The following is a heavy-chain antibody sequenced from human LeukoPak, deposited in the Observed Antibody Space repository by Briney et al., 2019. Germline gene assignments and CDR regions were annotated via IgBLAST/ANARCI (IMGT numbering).Heavy chain of an antibody. CDR2: MFPGWGA. CDR1: GASIGDSY. J-gene: IGHJ4*02. CDR3: VRDSPRTSGLLDY. D-gene: IGHD5-12*01. V-gene: IGHV4-4*07. Sequence: SETPSLTCTVSGASIGDSYWSWIRQPAGKGLEWIGRMFPGWGANYNPSLYSRVSMSVDTSKNQFSLRLTSVTAADTGVYYCVRDSPRTSGLLDYWGQGTLVAVSS.